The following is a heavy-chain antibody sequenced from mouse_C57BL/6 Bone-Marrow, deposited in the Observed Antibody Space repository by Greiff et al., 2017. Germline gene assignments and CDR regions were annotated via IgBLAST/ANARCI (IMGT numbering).Heavy chain of an antibody. J-gene: IGHJ1*03. CDR3: ARGGYCGSSWYFDV. CDR1: GYAFSSSW. CDR2: IYPGDGDT. Sequence: VEPGASVKISCKASGYAFSSSWMTWVKQRPGKGLEWIGRIYPGDGDTNYNGKFTGKATLTADKSSSTAYMQLSSLTAEDSAVYFCARGGYCGSSWYFDVWGTGTTVTVSS. V-gene: IGHV1-82*01. D-gene: IGHD1-1*01.